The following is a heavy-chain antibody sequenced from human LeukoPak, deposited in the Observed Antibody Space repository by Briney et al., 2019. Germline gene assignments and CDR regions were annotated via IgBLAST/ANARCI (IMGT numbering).Heavy chain of an antibody. CDR2: ISYDGSNK. Sequence: GRSLRLSCAASGFTFSSYGMHWVRQAPGKGLEWVAVISYDGSNKYYADSVKGRFTISRDNSKNTLYLQMNSLRAEDTAVYYCANVPYYDSTDYFDYWGHGTLVTVSS. V-gene: IGHV3-30*18. D-gene: IGHD3-22*01. J-gene: IGHJ4*01. CDR1: GFTFSSYG. CDR3: ANVPYYDSTDYFDY.